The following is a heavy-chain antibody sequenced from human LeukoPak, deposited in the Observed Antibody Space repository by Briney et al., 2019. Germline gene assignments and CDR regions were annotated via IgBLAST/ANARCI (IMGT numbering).Heavy chain of an antibody. Sequence: ASVKVSCKASGYTFTGYCMHWVRQAPRQGLEWMGWINPNSGGTNYAQKFQGRVTMTRDTSISTAYMELSRLRSDDTAVYYCAREADLRVRVLRWVWFDPWGQGTLVTVSS. CDR3: AREADLRVRVLRWVWFDP. CDR1: GYTFTGYC. D-gene: IGHD3-10*01. J-gene: IGHJ5*02. V-gene: IGHV1-2*02. CDR2: INPNSGGT.